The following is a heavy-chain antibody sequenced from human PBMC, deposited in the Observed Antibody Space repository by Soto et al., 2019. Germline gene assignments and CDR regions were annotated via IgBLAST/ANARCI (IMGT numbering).Heavy chain of an antibody. D-gene: IGHD2-21*01. V-gene: IGHV3-9*01. CDR1: GFTFDDYA. CDR3: AKAERAYCGGDCLLDY. Sequence: EVQLVESGGGLVQPGRSLRLSCAASGFTFDDYAMHWVRQAPGKGLEWVSGISWNSGSIGYADSVKGRFTISRDNAKNSLYLQMNSRRAEDTALYYCAKAERAYCGGDCLLDYWGQGTLVTVSS. J-gene: IGHJ4*02. CDR2: ISWNSGSI.